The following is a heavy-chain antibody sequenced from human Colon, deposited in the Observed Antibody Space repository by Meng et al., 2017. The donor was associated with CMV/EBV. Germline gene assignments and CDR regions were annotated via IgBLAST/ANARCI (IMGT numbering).Heavy chain of an antibody. J-gene: IGHJ5*01. CDR1: GFPLRDCW. CDR2: VNGNGTNT. Sequence: CETSGFPLRDCWVNWISRSPGRGRKWVSHVNGNGTNTNYENFVEGRFTISRDNAKNTVFLQLTSLRAGDTGVYFCARGDKTYYFDSWGQGTLVTVSS. CDR3: ARGDKTYYFDS. V-gene: IGHV3-74*01. D-gene: IGHD1-26*01.